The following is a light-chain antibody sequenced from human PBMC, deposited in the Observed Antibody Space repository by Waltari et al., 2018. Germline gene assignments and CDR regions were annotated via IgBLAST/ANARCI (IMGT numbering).Light chain of an antibody. V-gene: IGLV4-69*01. CDR3: QTGGHGTWV. Sequence: LVLTQSPSASASLGASVKLPCTLRSGYSSNAIEWLKQQPGKGPRYLMKVNSDGSHRKGDDIPDRFSASKSGTECQLTISSLQSEDEADYFCQTGGHGTWVFGGGTKLTVL. CDR1: SGYSSNA. J-gene: IGLJ3*02. CDR2: VNSDGSH.